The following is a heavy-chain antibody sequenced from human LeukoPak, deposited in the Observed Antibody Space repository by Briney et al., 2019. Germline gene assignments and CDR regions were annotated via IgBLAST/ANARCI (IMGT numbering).Heavy chain of an antibody. Sequence: ASVKVSCKASGYTFTGYYMHWVRQAPGQGLEWMGRINPNSGGTNYAQKFQGRVTMTRDTSISTAYMELSRLRSDDTAVYYCARSITMVRGVIITYWFDPWGQGTLVTVSS. CDR3: ARSITMVRGVIITYWFDP. D-gene: IGHD3-10*01. V-gene: IGHV1-2*06. J-gene: IGHJ5*02. CDR2: INPNSGGT. CDR1: GYTFTGYY.